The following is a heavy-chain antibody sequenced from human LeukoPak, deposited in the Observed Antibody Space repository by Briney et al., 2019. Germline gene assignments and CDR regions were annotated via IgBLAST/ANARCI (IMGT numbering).Heavy chain of an antibody. J-gene: IGHJ4*02. CDR2: VNSDGSST. Sequence: GGSLRLSCAASGFTFTNYWMHWVRQAPGKGLVWVSRVNSDGSSTSYADSVKGRFTISRDNAKNTLYLQMSSLRVEDTAVYYCTRDFDFSSAIWGQGTLVTVSS. CDR1: GFTFTNYW. CDR3: TRDFDFSSAI. V-gene: IGHV3-74*01. D-gene: IGHD3-3*01.